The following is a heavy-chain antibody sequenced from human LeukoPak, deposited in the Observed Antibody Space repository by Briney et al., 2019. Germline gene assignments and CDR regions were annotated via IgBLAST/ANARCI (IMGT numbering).Heavy chain of an antibody. CDR3: ARWGDNKILDY. CDR1: GFTFSSYG. V-gene: IGHV3-33*01. Sequence: PGRSLRLSCVASGFTFSSYGMHWVRQAPGKGLEWVAVIWYDASEKYYADSVKGRFTISRDNSKNTLYLQMNSLRAEDTAVYYCARWGDNKILDYWGQGTLVTVSS. D-gene: IGHD3-16*01. J-gene: IGHJ4*02. CDR2: IWYDASEK.